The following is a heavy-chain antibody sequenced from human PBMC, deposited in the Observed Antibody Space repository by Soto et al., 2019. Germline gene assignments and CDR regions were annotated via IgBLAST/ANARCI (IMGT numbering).Heavy chain of an antibody. CDR1: GFTFSSYA. CDR2: ISYDGSNK. J-gene: IGHJ1*01. Sequence: QVQLVASGGGVVQPGRSLRLSCAASGFTFSSYAMHWVRQAPGKGLEWVAVISYDGSNKYYADSVKGRFNISRDNSKNTLYLQMNSLRAEDTAVYYSARAYSSGWTRGPQYWVQGTLVTVSS. V-gene: IGHV3-30-3*01. CDR3: ARAYSSGWTRGPQY. D-gene: IGHD6-19*01.